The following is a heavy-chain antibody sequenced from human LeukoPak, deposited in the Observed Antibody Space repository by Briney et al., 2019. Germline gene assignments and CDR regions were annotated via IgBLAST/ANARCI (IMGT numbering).Heavy chain of an antibody. J-gene: IGHJ4*02. CDR1: GGSISSYY. V-gene: IGHV4-4*07. Sequence: PSETLSLTCTVSGGSISSYYWSWIRQPAGKGLGWIGRIYTSGSTNYNPSLKSRVIMSVDTSKNQFSLKLSSVTAADTAVYYCARWYYYDSSGYYYFDYWGQGTLVTVSS. CDR2: IYTSGST. CDR3: ARWYYYDSSGYYYFDY. D-gene: IGHD3-22*01.